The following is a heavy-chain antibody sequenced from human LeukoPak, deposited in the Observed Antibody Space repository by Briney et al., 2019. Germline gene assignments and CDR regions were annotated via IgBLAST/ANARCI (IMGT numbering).Heavy chain of an antibody. J-gene: IGHJ3*02. CDR3: ARGPSLVVVVAATFGDAFDI. CDR2: INHSGST. CDR1: GGSFSGCY. D-gene: IGHD2-15*01. V-gene: IGHV4-34*01. Sequence: SETLSLTCAVYGGSFSGCYWSWIRQPPGKGLEWIGEINHSGSTNYNPSLKSRVTISVDTSKNQFSLKLSSVTAADTAVYYCARGPSLVVVVAATFGDAFDIWGQGTMVTVSS.